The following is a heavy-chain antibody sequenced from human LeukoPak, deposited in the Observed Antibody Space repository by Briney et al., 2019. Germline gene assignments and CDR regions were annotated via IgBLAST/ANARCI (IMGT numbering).Heavy chain of an antibody. CDR3: ARDRYYDSSGYQGMDV. V-gene: IGHV4-59*01. Sequence: SETLSLTCTVSGGSISSYYWSWIRQPPGKGLEWIGYIYYSGSTNYNPSLKSRVTISVDTSKNQFSLKLSSVTAADTAVYYCARDRYYDSSGYQGMDVWGQGTTVTVSS. D-gene: IGHD3-22*01. J-gene: IGHJ6*02. CDR2: IYYSGST. CDR1: GGSISSYY.